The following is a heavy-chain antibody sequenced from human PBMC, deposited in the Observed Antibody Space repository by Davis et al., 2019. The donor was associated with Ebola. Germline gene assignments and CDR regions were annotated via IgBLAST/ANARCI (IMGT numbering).Heavy chain of an antibody. V-gene: IGHV3-9*01. CDR1: GFTFADYA. CDR2: ITWNSGSI. CDR3: ARVPYSPLDYGMDV. J-gene: IGHJ6*02. D-gene: IGHD6-13*01. Sequence: GGSLRLSCAASGFTFADYAIHWVRQAPGKGLEWVSGITWNSGSIAYADSVEGRFTISRDNAKNSLYLQMNSLRAEDTAVYYCARVPYSPLDYGMDVWGQGTTVTVSS.